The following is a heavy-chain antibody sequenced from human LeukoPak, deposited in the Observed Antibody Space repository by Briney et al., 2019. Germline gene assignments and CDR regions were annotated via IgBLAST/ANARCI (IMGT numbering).Heavy chain of an antibody. J-gene: IGHJ3*02. CDR2: IYYSGST. V-gene: IGHV4-39*07. CDR3: ARATGYTLEYAFDI. D-gene: IGHD1-1*01. CDR1: GGSISSSSHF. Sequence: SETLSLTCAVSGGSISSSSHFWGWIRQSPGKGLEWIGSIYYSGSTNYNPSLKSRVTISVDTSKNQFSLKLSSVTAADTAVYYCARATGYTLEYAFDIWGQGTMVTVSS.